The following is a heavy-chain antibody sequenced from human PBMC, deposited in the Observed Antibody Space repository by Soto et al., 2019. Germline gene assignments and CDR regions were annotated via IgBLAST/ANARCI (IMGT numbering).Heavy chain of an antibody. V-gene: IGHV5-10-1*01. CDR2: IDPSDSYT. Sequence: PGEYLKISGKGSGYIFTSYWISWVRQMPGKGLEWMGRIDPSDSYTNYSPSFQGHVTISADKSISTAYLQWSSLKASDTAMYYCARNRAYSGRYYDPSDFDYWGQGTLVTVSS. CDR1: GYIFTSYW. CDR3: ARNRAYSGRYYDPSDFDY. D-gene: IGHD1-26*01. J-gene: IGHJ4*02.